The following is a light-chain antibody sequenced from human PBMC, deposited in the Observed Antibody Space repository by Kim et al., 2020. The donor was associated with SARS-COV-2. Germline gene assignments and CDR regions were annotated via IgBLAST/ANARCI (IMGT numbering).Light chain of an antibody. CDR1: NIGSKS. J-gene: IGLJ2*01. V-gene: IGLV3-21*04. CDR3: QVWDSSSDHPGAV. Sequence: GKTARITWGGNNIGSKSVHWYQQKPGQAPVLVIYYDSDRPSGIPERFSGSNSGNTATLTISRVEAGDEADYYCQVWDSSSDHPGAVFGGGTQLTVL. CDR2: YDS.